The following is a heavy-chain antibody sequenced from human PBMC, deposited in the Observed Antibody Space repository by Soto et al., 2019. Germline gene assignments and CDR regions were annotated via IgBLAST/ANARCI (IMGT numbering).Heavy chain of an antibody. V-gene: IGHV3-15*07. Sequence: GGSLRLSCAASGFTFSNAWMNWVRQAPGKGLEWVGRIKSKTDGGTTDYAAPVKGRFTISRDDSKNTLYLQMNSLKTEDTAVYYCTTASRDSSGYFAYWGQGTLVTVSS. J-gene: IGHJ4*02. CDR1: GFTFSNAW. CDR2: IKSKTDGGTT. CDR3: TTASRDSSGYFAY. D-gene: IGHD3-22*01.